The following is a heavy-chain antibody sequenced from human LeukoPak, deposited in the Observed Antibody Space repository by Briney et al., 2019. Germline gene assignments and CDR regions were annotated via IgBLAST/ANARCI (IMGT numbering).Heavy chain of an antibody. CDR1: GGSISSYY. J-gene: IGHJ5*02. V-gene: IGHV4-59*12. D-gene: IGHD3-16*02. CDR3: ARDGGYDYVWGSYRPPGDNWFDP. Sequence: PSETLSLTCTVSGGSISSYYWSWIRQPPGKGLEWIGYIYYSGSTNYNPSLKSRVTISVDTSKNQFSLKLSSVTAADTAVYYCARDGGYDYVWGSYRPPGDNWFDPWGQGTLVTVSS. CDR2: IYYSGST.